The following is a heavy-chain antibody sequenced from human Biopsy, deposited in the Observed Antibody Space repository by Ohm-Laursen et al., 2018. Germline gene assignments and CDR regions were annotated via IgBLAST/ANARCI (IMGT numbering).Heavy chain of an antibody. V-gene: IGHV3-72*01. CDR3: AASFYENHLLGY. J-gene: IGHJ4*02. Sequence: SLRLSCAASGFTFSDHYMDWVRQAPGKGLEWVGRTTNGVRGFTTEYAASVEGRFTISRDDSKNSLYLQMNSLKIDDTAVYFCAASFYENHLLGYWGQGTLVTVSS. CDR2: TTNGVRGFTT. CDR1: GFTFSDHY. D-gene: IGHD2/OR15-2a*01.